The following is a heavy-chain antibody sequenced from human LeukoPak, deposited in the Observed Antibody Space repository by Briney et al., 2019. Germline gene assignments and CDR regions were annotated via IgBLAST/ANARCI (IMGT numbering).Heavy chain of an antibody. CDR3: AREGGPYRPLDY. Sequence: SETLSLTCTVSGGSTSSYYWSWIRQPPGKGLEWIGYIYYSGSTNYNPSLKSRLTISIDTSKNQFSLKLSSVTAADTAVYYCAREGGPYRPLDYSGQGTLVTVSS. V-gene: IGHV4-59*12. J-gene: IGHJ4*02. CDR2: IYYSGST. CDR1: GGSTSSYY.